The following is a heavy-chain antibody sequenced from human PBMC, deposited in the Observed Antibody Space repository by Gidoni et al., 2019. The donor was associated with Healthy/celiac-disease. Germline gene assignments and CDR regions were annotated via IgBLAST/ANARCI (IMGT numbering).Heavy chain of an antibody. CDR1: GYHFTSYA. CDR3: ASLLVQGYYGMDV. V-gene: IGHV1-8*01. CDR2: MNPNSGNK. J-gene: IGHJ6*02. Sequence: QVQMVQSGAEVRKPGASVKVCCKASGYHFTSYAINWVRQATGQGLEWMGWMNPNSGNKGYAQKFPGRVTMTRTTSISTAYMELISLRAEDTAVYYCASLLVQGYYGMDVWGQGTTVTVSS. D-gene: IGHD1-26*01.